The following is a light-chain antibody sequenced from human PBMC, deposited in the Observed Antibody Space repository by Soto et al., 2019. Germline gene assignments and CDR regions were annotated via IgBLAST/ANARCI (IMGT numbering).Light chain of an antibody. V-gene: IGLV2-8*01. CDR2: DVN. CDR1: SSDVGAHNY. CDR3: SSYAGGNNWV. Sequence: QSALTQPPSASGSPGQSLTISCTGTSSDVGAHNYVSWYQQNPGKAPKLMLYDVNKRPSGVPDRFSGSKSGNTASLTVSGLQAEDEADYYYSSYAGGNNWVFGGGTKLTVL. J-gene: IGLJ3*02.